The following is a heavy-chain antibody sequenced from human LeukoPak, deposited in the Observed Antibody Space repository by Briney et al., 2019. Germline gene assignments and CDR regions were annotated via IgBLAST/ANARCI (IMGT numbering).Heavy chain of an antibody. V-gene: IGHV3-48*04. CDR2: ISSSGSTI. CDR3: ARDWGGGRYCSNDY. CDR1: GFTFSSYA. D-gene: IGHD3-16*02. Sequence: GGSLRLSCAASGFTFSSYAMSWVRQAPGKGLEWVSYISSSGSTIYYADSVKGRFTISRDNAKNSLYLQMNSLRAEDTAVYYCARDWGGGRYCSNDYWGQGTLVTVSS. J-gene: IGHJ4*02.